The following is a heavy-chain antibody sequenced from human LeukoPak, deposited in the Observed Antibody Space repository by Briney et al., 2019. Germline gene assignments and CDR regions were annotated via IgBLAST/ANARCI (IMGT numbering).Heavy chain of an antibody. CDR3: AKQYDFWSGPGY. D-gene: IGHD3-3*01. V-gene: IGHV3-23*01. CDR1: GFTFSSYA. Sequence: GGSLRLSCAASGFTFSSYAMNWVRQAPGKGLEWVSGISGSGGSTYYADSVKGRFTTSRDNSKNTLYLQMNSLRVKDTAVYYCAKQYDFWSGPGYWGQGTLVTVSS. CDR2: ISGSGGST. J-gene: IGHJ4*02.